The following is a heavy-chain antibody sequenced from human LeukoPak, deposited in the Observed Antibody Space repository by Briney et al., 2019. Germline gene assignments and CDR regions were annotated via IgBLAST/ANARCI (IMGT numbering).Heavy chain of an antibody. CDR2: INHSGST. V-gene: IGHV4-34*01. Sequence: PSETLSLTCAVYGGSFSGYYWSWIRQPPGKGLEWIGEINHSGSTNYNPSLKSRVTISVDTSKNQFSLKLSSVTAADTAVYYCARGNSLGLDYWGQGTLVIVSS. D-gene: IGHD1-26*01. CDR3: ARGNSLGLDY. CDR1: GGSFSGYY. J-gene: IGHJ4*02.